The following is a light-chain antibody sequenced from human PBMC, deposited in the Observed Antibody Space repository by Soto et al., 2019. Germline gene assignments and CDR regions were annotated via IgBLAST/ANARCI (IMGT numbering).Light chain of an antibody. CDR1: ESIRTW. CDR2: DAS. V-gene: IGKV1-5*01. Sequence: DIQMTQSPSTLSASIGDRVTITCRASESIRTWLAWYQHKPGKAPKFLIYDASSLESGVPSRFSGSGSGTEFTLTISSLQPDDFAIYYCQQYNSYSFGQGTKVDIK. CDR3: QQYNSYS. J-gene: IGKJ1*01.